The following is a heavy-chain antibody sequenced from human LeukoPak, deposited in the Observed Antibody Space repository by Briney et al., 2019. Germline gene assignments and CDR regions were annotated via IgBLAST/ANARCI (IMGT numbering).Heavy chain of an antibody. CDR2: ISASGSNI. CDR1: GFPLSSYS. J-gene: IGHJ4*02. CDR3: ARVKGSYFDY. V-gene: IGHV3-48*01. Sequence: GGSLRLSWAASGFPLSSYSINWFRQAPGKGLEWVAYISASGSNIYYVDSVKGRFTVSRDNPQSSLFLQMNSPRAEDTAVYYCARVKGSYFDYWGQGALVTVSS. D-gene: IGHD2-15*01.